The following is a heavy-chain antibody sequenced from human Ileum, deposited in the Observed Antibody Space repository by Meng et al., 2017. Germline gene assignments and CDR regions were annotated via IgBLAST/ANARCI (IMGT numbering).Heavy chain of an antibody. J-gene: IGHJ3*02. CDR2: INSDRSST. CDR1: GFTFSSYW. CDR3: ARDGIDYDFWSGYSSDAFDI. D-gene: IGHD3-3*01. V-gene: IGHV3-74*01. Sequence: GGSLRLSCAASGFTFSSYWMHWVRQAPGKGLVWVSRINSDRSSTSYADSVKGRFTISRDNAKNTLYLQMNSLRAEDTAVYYCARDGIDYDFWSGYSSDAFDIWGQGTMVTVSS.